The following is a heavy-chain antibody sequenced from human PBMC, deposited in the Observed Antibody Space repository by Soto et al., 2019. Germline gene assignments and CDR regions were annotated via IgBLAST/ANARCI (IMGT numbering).Heavy chain of an antibody. CDR3: ARDPCSGGSCYPSAFDY. J-gene: IGHJ4*02. D-gene: IGHD2-15*01. CDR2: ISYDGSNK. CDR1: GFTFSSYA. Sequence: LRLSCAASGFTFSSYAMHWVRQAPGKGLEWVAVISYDGSNKYYADSVKGRFTISRDNSKNTLYLQMNSLRAEDTAVYYCARDPCSGGSCYPSAFDYWGQGTLVTVSS. V-gene: IGHV3-30-3*01.